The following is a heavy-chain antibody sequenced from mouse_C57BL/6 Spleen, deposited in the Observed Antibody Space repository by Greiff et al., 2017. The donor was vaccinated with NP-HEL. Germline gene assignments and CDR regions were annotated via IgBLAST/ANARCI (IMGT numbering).Heavy chain of an antibody. D-gene: IGHD3-2*02. J-gene: IGHJ4*01. Sequence: EVHLVESGGGLVKPGGSLKLSCAASGFTFSDYGMHWVRQAPEKGLEWVAYISSGSSTIYYADTVKGRFTISRDNAKNTLFLQMTSLRSEDTAMYYGAPLQLRLRGYYAMDYWGQGTSVTVSS. CDR3: APLQLRLRGYYAMDY. V-gene: IGHV5-17*01. CDR1: GFTFSDYG. CDR2: ISSGSSTI.